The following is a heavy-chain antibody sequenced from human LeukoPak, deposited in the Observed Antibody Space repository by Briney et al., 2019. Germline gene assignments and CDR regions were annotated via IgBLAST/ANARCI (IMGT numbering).Heavy chain of an antibody. D-gene: IGHD4-17*01. CDR1: GFTFSSYS. CDR2: ISYYGNNK. Sequence: GGSLRLSCAASGFTFSSYSMHWVRQGPGQGLEWVAVISYYGNNKNYAESVKGRFTISRDNSKNTLYLQMNSLRAEDTAVYYCARVSGDYWYFDYWGQGTLVTVSS. J-gene: IGHJ4*02. V-gene: IGHV3-30-3*01. CDR3: ARVSGDYWYFDY.